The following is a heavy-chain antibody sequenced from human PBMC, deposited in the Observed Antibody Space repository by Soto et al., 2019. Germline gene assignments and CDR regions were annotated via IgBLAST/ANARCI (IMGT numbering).Heavy chain of an antibody. V-gene: IGHV1-3*05. CDR1: GYTFTSYA. J-gene: IGHJ6*02. Sequence: QVQLVQSGAEEKKPGASVKVSCKASGYTFTSYAMHWVRQAPGQRLEWMGWINAGNGNTKYSQKFQGRVTITRDTSASTAYMELSSLRSEDTAVYYCASGGYCSGGSCYHYYYGMDVWGQGTTATVSS. CDR2: INAGNGNT. D-gene: IGHD2-15*01. CDR3: ASGGYCSGGSCYHYYYGMDV.